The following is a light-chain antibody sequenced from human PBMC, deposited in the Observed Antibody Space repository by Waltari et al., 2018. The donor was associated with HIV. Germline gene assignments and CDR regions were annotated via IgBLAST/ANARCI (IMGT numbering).Light chain of an antibody. V-gene: IGLV2-8*01. Sequence: QSALTQPPSASGSPGQSVTISCTGSSSDVGGFDFVSWYQQHPTRAPKLLIYDVTKRPSGVPDRFSGSKSGYTASLTVSGLQADDEAVYYCSSYAGRNTMVFGGGTTLTVL. CDR3: SSYAGRNTMV. CDR1: SSDVGGFDF. CDR2: DVT. J-gene: IGLJ2*01.